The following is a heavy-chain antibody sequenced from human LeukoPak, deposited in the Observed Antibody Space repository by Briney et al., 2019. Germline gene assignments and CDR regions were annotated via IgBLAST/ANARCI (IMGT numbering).Heavy chain of an antibody. Sequence: GGSLRLSCAASGFTFTTYWMTWVRPAPGKGLEWVTNINQDGSEKYFVDSVKGRFTISRDNSKNTLYLQMNSLRAEDTAVYYCAKGHYGDSDYWGQGTLVTVSS. CDR3: AKGHYGDSDY. CDR2: INQDGSEK. V-gene: IGHV3-7*03. D-gene: IGHD4-17*01. CDR1: GFTFTTYW. J-gene: IGHJ4*02.